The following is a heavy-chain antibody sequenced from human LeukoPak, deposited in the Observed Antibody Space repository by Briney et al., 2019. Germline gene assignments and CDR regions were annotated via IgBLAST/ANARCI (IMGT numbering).Heavy chain of an antibody. J-gene: IGHJ4*02. CDR2: IWYDGSNK. CDR1: GFTFSTNG. CDR3: ARDPASWTYYDSSGYYDY. Sequence: GGSLRLSCVASGFTFSTNGMHWVRQAPGKGLEWVAIIWYDGSNKYYADSVKGRFTISRDNSKNTLYLQMNSLRAEDTAVYYCARDPASWTYYDSSGYYDYWGQGTLVTVSS. D-gene: IGHD3-22*01. V-gene: IGHV3-33*01.